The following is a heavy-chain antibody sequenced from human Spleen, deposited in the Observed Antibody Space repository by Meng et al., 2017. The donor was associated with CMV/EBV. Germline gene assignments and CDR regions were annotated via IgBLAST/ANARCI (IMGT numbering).Heavy chain of an antibody. V-gene: IGHV3-11*04. CDR1: GFIFSDSY. Sequence: GESLKISCVASGFIFSDSYMNWIRQAPGKGLEWISYISSSGRTIYYADSVKGRFTISRDNGKNSMHLQMNSLRAEDTATYYCAGDTRTQGDFDFWGQGILVTVSS. CDR3: AGDTRTQGDFDF. D-gene: IGHD3-16*01. CDR2: ISSSGRTI. J-gene: IGHJ4*02.